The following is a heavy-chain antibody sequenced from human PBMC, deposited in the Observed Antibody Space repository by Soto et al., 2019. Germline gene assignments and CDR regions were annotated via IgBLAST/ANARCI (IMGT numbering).Heavy chain of an antibody. CDR2: MSAYNGNT. Sequence: EASVKVSCKASGYTFTSYGISWVRQAPGQGLEWMGWMSAYNGNTNYAQKLQGRVTMTTDTSTSTAYMELRSLRSDDTAVYYCARDDTYYDFWSGYSRAVPRYYYYGMDVWGQGTTVTVSS. D-gene: IGHD3-3*01. CDR1: GYTFTSYG. J-gene: IGHJ6*02. V-gene: IGHV1-18*04. CDR3: ARDDTYYDFWSGYSRAVPRYYYYGMDV.